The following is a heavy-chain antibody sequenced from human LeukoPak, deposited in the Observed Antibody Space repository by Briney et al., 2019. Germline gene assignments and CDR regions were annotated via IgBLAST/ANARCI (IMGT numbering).Heavy chain of an antibody. CDR3: ARXXXYSXFDP. V-gene: IGHV4-59*08. D-gene: IGHD2-15*01. J-gene: IGHJ5*02. Sequence: SETLSLTCTVSGDSISSYYWSLIRHPPGKGLEWIGYIYYTGSTNYNPSLESRVIISVDRSKTQFSLELSAVTASETAVYYCARXXXYSXFDPWGQGTLVTVSS. CDR1: GDSISSYY. CDR2: IYYTGST.